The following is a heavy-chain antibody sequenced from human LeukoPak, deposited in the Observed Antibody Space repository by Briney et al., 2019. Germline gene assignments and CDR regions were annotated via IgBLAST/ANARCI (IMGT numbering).Heavy chain of an antibody. V-gene: IGHV3-21*01. CDR3: TKTTVTTCFDY. Sequence: GGSLRLSCAASGFTFSSYSMNWVRQAPGKGLEWVSSISSSSSYIYYADSVKGRFTISRDNAKNSLYLQMNRLRAEDTAVYYCTKTTVTTCFDYWGQGTLVTVSS. CDR2: ISSSSSYI. D-gene: IGHD4-17*01. J-gene: IGHJ4*02. CDR1: GFTFSSYS.